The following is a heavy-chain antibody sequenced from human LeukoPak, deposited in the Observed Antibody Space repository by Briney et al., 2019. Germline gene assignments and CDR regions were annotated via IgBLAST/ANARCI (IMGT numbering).Heavy chain of an antibody. J-gene: IGHJ4*02. CDR3: ARFSAVAGTDY. CDR2: INWNGGST. CDR1: GFTFDDHG. Sequence: GGSLRLSCTASGFTFDDHGMSWVRQAPGKGLEWVSGINWNGGSTGYADSVKGRFTISRDNAKNSLYLQMNSLRAEDTALYHCARFSAVAGTDYWGQGTQVTVSS. D-gene: IGHD6-19*01. V-gene: IGHV3-20*01.